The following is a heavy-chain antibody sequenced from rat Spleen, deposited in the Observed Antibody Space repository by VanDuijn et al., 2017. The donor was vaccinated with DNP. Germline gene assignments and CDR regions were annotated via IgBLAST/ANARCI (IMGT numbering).Heavy chain of an antibody. J-gene: IGHJ2*01. CDR2: ISYEGSST. CDR3: TRRDSSLLLHGFVDY. V-gene: IGHV5-7*01. D-gene: IGHD1-1*01. Sequence: EVQLVESGGGLVQPGRSLKLSCAASGLTFSDYNMAWVRQAPKKGLEWVATISYEGSSTYYRDSVKGRFTIPRDNAKSTLYLQMDSLRSEDTATYYCTRRDSSLLLHGFVDYWGQGVMVTVSS. CDR1: GLTFSDYN.